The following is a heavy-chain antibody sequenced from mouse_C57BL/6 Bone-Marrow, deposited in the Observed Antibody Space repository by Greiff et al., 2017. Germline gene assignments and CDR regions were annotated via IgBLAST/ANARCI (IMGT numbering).Heavy chain of an antibody. D-gene: IGHD1-1*01. V-gene: IGHV6-3*01. Sequence: EVKVVESGGGLVQPGGSMKLSCVASGFTFSNYWMNWVRQSPEKGLEWVAQIRLKSDNYATHYAESVKGRFTISRDDSKSSVYLQMNNLRAEDTGIYYCPPAFYYGSSRYYFDYWGQGTTLTVSS. CDR2: IRLKSDNYAT. CDR3: PPAFYYGSSRYYFDY. J-gene: IGHJ2*01. CDR1: GFTFSNYW.